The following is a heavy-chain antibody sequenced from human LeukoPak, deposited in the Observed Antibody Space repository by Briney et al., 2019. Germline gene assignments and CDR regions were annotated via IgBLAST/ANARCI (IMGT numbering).Heavy chain of an antibody. D-gene: IGHD4-17*01. V-gene: IGHV4-30-2*01. Sequence: PSETLSLTCAVSGGSISSGGYSWRWIRQPPGKGLEWIGYIYHSGSTYYNPSLKSRVTISVDRSKNQFSLKLSSVTAADTAVYYCARLYGDYHYWYFDLWGRGTLVTVSS. CDR1: GGSISSGGYS. CDR3: ARLYGDYHYWYFDL. J-gene: IGHJ2*01. CDR2: IYHSGST.